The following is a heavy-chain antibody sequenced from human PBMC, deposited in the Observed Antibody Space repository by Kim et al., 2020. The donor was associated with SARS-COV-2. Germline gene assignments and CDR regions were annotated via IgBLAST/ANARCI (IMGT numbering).Heavy chain of an antibody. CDR2: IYYSGST. CDR3: ARTRTEEYYDFLASGYRYYYYYYMDV. V-gene: IGHV4-59*01. CDR1: GGSISSYY. Sequence: SETLSLTCTVSGGSISSYYWSWIRQPPGKGLEWIGYIYYSGSTNYNPSLKSRVTISVDTSKNQFSLKLSSVTAADTAVYYCARTRTEEYYDFLASGYRYYYYYYMDVWGKGTTVTVSS. J-gene: IGHJ6*03. D-gene: IGHD3-3*01.